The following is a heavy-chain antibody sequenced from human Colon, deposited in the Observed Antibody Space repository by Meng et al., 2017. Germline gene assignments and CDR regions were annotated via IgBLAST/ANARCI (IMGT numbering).Heavy chain of an antibody. J-gene: IGHJ4*02. CDR2: MNPNSGNT. D-gene: IGHD2-15*01. CDR3: ARDPTLYCSGGSCYERGGFDY. CDR1: GYTFTNYD. V-gene: IGHV1-8*03. Sequence: ASVKVSCKASGYTFTNYDINWVRQATGQGLEWMGWMNPNSGNTAYAQKFQGRVTITRNTSISTAYMELNSLTSEDTAVYYCARDPTLYCSGGSCYERGGFDYWGQGTLVTVSS.